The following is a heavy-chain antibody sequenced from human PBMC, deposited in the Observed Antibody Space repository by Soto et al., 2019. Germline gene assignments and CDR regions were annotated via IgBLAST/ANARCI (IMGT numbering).Heavy chain of an antibody. CDR2: ISTYNGNT. V-gene: IGHV1-18*01. D-gene: IGHD5-12*01. CDR1: GYTFTSYG. Sequence: ASVKVSCKTSGYTFTSYGISWVRQAPGQGLEWMGGISTYNGNTNYAQKLQARVTMTTDTSMSTAYMELRSLRSDDTAVYFCARVYGDGYKGFYYYGMDVWGQGTTVTVSS. CDR3: ARVYGDGYKGFYYYGMDV. J-gene: IGHJ6*02.